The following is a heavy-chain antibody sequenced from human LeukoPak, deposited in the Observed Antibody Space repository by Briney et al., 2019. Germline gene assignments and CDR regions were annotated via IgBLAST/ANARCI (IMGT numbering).Heavy chain of an antibody. CDR2: ISSSSSYI. Sequence: GGSLRLSCAASGFTFSSYWMNWARQAPGKGLEWVSSISSSSSYIYYADSVKGRFTISRDNAKNSLYLQMNSLRAEDTAVYYCARGPLKWLGNFDYWGQGTLVTVSS. D-gene: IGHD6-19*01. CDR3: ARGPLKWLGNFDY. V-gene: IGHV3-21*01. J-gene: IGHJ4*02. CDR1: GFTFSSYW.